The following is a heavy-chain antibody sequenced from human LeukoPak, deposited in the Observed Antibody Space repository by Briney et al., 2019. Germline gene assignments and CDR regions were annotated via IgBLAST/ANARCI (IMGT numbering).Heavy chain of an antibody. Sequence: GASVTVSCKASGYTFTGYYMHWVRPATGQGLEWMGWINPNSGGTNYAQKFQGWVTMTRDTSISTAYMELSRLRSDDTAVYYCARDRNIVATEFDYWGQGTLVTVSS. CDR1: GYTFTGYY. J-gene: IGHJ4*02. CDR2: INPNSGGT. V-gene: IGHV1-2*04. CDR3: ARDRNIVATEFDY. D-gene: IGHD5-12*01.